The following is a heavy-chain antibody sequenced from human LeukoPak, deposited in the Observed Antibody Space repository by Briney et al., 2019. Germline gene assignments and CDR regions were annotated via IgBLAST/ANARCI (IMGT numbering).Heavy chain of an antibody. CDR1: GFTFSNYN. CDR3: ARDSAGFDH. Sequence: PGGSLRLSCAASGFTFSNYNMNWVRQAPGKGLEWVSYITTSSSTIYYADSVKGRFTISRDNAKNSLYLQMNSLGAEDTAVYYCARDSAGFDHWGQGTLVTVSS. CDR2: ITTSSSTI. J-gene: IGHJ5*02. D-gene: IGHD6-19*01. V-gene: IGHV3-48*04.